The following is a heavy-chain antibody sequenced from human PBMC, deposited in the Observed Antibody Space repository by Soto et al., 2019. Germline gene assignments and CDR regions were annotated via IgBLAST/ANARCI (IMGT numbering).Heavy chain of an antibody. CDR2: IYWDDDK. CDR1: GFSLSTSGVG. Sequence: QITLKESGPTLVKPTQTLTLTCTFSGFSLSTSGVGVGWIRQPPGKALEWLALIYWDDDKRYSPSLKSRLTTTKDTSKNQVVLTMTNIDPVDTATYCCPHRVDYGDSYNWLDPWGHGSLVTVSS. V-gene: IGHV2-5*02. CDR3: PHRVDYGDSYNWLDP. D-gene: IGHD4-17*01. J-gene: IGHJ5*02.